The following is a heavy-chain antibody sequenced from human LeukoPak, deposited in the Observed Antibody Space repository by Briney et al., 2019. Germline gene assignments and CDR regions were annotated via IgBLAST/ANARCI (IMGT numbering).Heavy chain of an antibody. CDR2: IIPIFGTA. D-gene: IGHD2-2*01. V-gene: IGHV1-69*01. J-gene: IGHJ6*02. CDR3: ARIIDCSSTSCPLGMDV. CDR1: GGTFSSYV. Sequence: SVKVSCKASGGTFSSYVISWVRQAPGQGLEWMGGIIPIFGTANYAQKFRGRVTITADEFTSTAYMELSSLRSDDTAVYYCARIIDCSSTSCPLGMDVWGQGTTVTVSS.